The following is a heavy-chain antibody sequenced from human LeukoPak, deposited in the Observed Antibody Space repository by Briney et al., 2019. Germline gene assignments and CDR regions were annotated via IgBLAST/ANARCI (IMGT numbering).Heavy chain of an antibody. Sequence: KSSETLSLTCTVSGGSISSYYWSWIRQPPGKGLEWIGYIYYSGSTNYNPSLKSRVTISVDTSKNQFSLKLSSVTAADTAVYYCARVGAYYDILTGYLGGWFDPWGQGTLVTVSS. V-gene: IGHV4-59*12. J-gene: IGHJ5*02. D-gene: IGHD3-9*01. CDR3: ARVGAYYDILTGYLGGWFDP. CDR1: GGSISSYY. CDR2: IYYSGST.